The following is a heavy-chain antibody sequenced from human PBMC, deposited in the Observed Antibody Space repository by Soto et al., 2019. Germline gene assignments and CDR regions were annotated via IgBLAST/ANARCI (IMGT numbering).Heavy chain of an antibody. J-gene: IGHJ6*03. CDR1: GFTFSSYS. Sequence: GGSLRLSCAASGFTFSSYSMNWVRQAPGKGLEWVSYISSSSSTIYYADSVKGRFTISRDNAKNSLYLQMNSLRAEDTAVYYCARELTVKKYYYYYMDVWGKGTTVTVSS. D-gene: IGHD4-17*01. CDR2: ISSSSSTI. CDR3: ARELTVKKYYYYYMDV. V-gene: IGHV3-48*01.